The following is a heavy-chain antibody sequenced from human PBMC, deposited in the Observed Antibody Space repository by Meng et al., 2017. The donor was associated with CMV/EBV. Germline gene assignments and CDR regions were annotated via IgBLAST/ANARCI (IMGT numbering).Heavy chain of an antibody. CDR1: GDSVSSNSAA. D-gene: IGHD1-1*01. J-gene: IGHJ6*02. CDR3: ARDLERSNYYYYYGMDV. Sequence: LRLSCAISGDSVSSNSAAWNWIRQSPSRGLEWLGRTYYRSKWYNDYAVSVKSRITINPDTSKNQFSLQLNSVTPEDTAVYYCARDLERSNYYYYYGMDVWGQGTTVTVSS. V-gene: IGHV6-1*01. CDR2: TYYRSKWYN.